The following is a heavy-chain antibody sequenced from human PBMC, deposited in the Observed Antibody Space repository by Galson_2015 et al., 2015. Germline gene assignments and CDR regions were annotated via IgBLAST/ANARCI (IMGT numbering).Heavy chain of an antibody. CDR1: GDTFSSYA. V-gene: IGHV1-69*13. J-gene: IGHJ4*02. Sequence: SVKVSCKASGDTFSSYAISWVRQAPGQGLEWMGGIIPIFATANYAQKFQGRVTITADESTSTAYMELSSLRSEDTAVYYCARGVYSHRGWLSSDSIYFFDYWGQGTLVTVSS. CDR2: IIPIFATA. CDR3: ARGVYSHRGWLSSDSIYFFDY. D-gene: IGHD3-10*02.